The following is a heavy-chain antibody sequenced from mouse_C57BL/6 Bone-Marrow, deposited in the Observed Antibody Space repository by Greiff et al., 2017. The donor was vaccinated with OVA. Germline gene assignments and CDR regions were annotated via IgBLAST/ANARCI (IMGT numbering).Heavy chain of an antibody. D-gene: IGHD2-1*01. J-gene: IGHJ4*01. Sequence: QVQLQQSGAELARPGASVKLSCKASGYTFTSYGISWVKQRTVQGLEWIGEIYPRSGNTYYNEKFKGKATLTADKSSSTAYMELRSLTSEDSAVYFCAGNFYYAMDYWGQGTSVTVSS. CDR2: IYPRSGNT. CDR1: GYTFTSYG. V-gene: IGHV1-81*01. CDR3: AGNFYYAMDY.